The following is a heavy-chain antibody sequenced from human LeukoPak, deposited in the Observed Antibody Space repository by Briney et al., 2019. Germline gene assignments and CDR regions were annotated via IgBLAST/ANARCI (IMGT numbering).Heavy chain of an antibody. CDR3: VKDEVYLDSGGYPTPDTTLDY. V-gene: IGHV3-33*06. D-gene: IGHD3-22*01. CDR1: GFRFNNYG. J-gene: IGHJ4*02. Sequence: GGVLRLSCAASGFRFNNYGIHWVRQAPGKGLEWVAVTWYDGSNKYYADSVRDRFTVSRDNSKNTVYLQMNSLRVEDTDVYYCVKDEVYLDSGGYPTPDTTLDYWGQGTLVTVSS. CDR2: TWYDGSNK.